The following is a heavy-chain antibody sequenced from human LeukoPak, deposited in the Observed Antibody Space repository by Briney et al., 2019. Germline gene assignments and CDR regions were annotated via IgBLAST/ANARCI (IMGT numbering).Heavy chain of an antibody. J-gene: IGHJ4*02. CDR2: IYYSGGT. CDR3: ARDGATPFDY. D-gene: IGHD3-16*01. Sequence: SETLSLTCPVSGGSVSSGSYYWSWIRQPPGKGLEWIGYIYYSGGTNYNPSLKSRVTISVDTSKNQFSLKLSSVTAADTAVYYCARDGATPFDYWGQGTLVTVSS. V-gene: IGHV4-61*01. CDR1: GGSVSSGSYY.